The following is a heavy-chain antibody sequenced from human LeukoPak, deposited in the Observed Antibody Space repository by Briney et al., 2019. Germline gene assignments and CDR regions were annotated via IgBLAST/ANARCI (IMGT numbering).Heavy chain of an antibody. CDR1: GGSISSGGYY. CDR3: ARTSLGGYYDSSGLYYFDY. Sequence: SETLTLTCTVSGGSISSGGYYWSWIRQHPGKGLEWIGYIYYSESTYYNPSLKSRVTISEDSTKTQFSRKLSSVTAAHTAVYYCARTSLGGYYDSSGLYYFDYWGQGTLVTVSS. CDR2: IYYSEST. D-gene: IGHD3-22*01. V-gene: IGHV4-31*03. J-gene: IGHJ4*02.